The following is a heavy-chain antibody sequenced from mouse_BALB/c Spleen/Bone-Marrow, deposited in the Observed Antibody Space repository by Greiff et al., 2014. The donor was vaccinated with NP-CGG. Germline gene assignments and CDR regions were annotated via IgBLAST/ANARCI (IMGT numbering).Heavy chain of an antibody. V-gene: IGHV1S137*01. CDR3: ARGYSNNYAMDY. CDR2: INTYFGDI. D-gene: IGHD2-5*01. J-gene: IGHJ4*01. Sequence: VQLQQSGAELVRPGVSVKISCKGSGYTFTDYAVHWVKQSHAESLEWIGVINTYFGDISCNQKFKGKATIAVDKTSRTVYMELARLTAEDSAIYYCARGYSNNYAMDYWGQGTSVTVSS. CDR1: GYTFTDYA.